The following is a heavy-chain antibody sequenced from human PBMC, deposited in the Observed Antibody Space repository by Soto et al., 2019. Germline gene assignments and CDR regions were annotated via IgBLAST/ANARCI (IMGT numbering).Heavy chain of an antibody. D-gene: IGHD3-10*01. Sequence: QVQLQESGPGLVKPSETLSLTCTVSGGSISSYYWSWIRQPPGKGLEWIGYIDYSGTTKYNPSLKSRVTISVDRSKNQFSLKLSSVTAADTAVYYCAREIVAGSGSYSRPYFDDWGQGTLVTVSS. CDR2: IDYSGTT. CDR3: AREIVAGSGSYSRPYFDD. V-gene: IGHV4-59*01. CDR1: GGSISSYY. J-gene: IGHJ4*02.